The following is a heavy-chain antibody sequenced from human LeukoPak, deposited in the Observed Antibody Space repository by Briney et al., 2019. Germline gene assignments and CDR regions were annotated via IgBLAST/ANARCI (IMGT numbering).Heavy chain of an antibody. D-gene: IGHD3-3*01. CDR3: AKDLRITIFGVAQKGFDY. CDR1: GFTFSSYA. Sequence: GGSLRLSCAASGFTFSSYAMSWVRQAPGKGLEWVSAISGSGGSTYYADSLKGRFTISRDNSKNTLYLQMNSLRAEDTAVYYCAKDLRITIFGVAQKGFDYWGQGTLVTVSS. J-gene: IGHJ4*02. V-gene: IGHV3-23*01. CDR2: ISGSGGST.